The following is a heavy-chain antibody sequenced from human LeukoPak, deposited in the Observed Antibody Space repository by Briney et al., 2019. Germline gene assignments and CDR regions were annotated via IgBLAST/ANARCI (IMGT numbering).Heavy chain of an antibody. CDR2: IIPIFGTA. CDR3: ARDNRRLLQPFDY. D-gene: IGHD1-26*01. J-gene: IGHJ4*02. CDR1: GGTFSSYA. V-gene: IGHV1-69*05. Sequence: SVKVSCKATGGTFSSYALSWVRQAPGQGLVWMGRIIPIFGTANYAQKFQGRVTITTDESTSTAYMELSSLRSEDTAVYYCARDNRRLLQPFDYWGQGTLVTVSS.